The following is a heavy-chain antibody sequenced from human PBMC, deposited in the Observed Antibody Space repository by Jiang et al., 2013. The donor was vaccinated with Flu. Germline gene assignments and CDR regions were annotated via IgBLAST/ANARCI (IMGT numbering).Heavy chain of an antibody. V-gene: IGHV1-46*01. Sequence: AEVKKPGASVKVSCKASGYTFTRYYLHWVRQAPGQGLEWIGIINPSGDVTVYAPKFQGRVTMTTDTSTSTLYMELTRLRSEDTAFYFCARELVTTVTTRAFDFWGQGTLVTVSS. J-gene: IGHJ4*02. CDR3: ARELVTTVTTRAFDF. D-gene: IGHD4-17*01. CDR1: GYTFTRYY. CDR2: INPSGDVT.